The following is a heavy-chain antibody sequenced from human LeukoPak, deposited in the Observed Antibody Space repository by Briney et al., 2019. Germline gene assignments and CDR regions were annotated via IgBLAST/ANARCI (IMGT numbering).Heavy chain of an antibody. CDR3: ARAILYYDSAYYFDY. Sequence: SETLSLTCAVYGGSFSGYYWSWIRQPPGKGLEWIGEINHSGSTNYNPSLKSRVTISVDTSKNQFSLKLSSVTAADTAVYYCARAILYYDSAYYFDYWGQGTLVTVSS. V-gene: IGHV4-34*01. J-gene: IGHJ4*02. D-gene: IGHD3-22*01. CDR2: INHSGST. CDR1: GGSFSGYY.